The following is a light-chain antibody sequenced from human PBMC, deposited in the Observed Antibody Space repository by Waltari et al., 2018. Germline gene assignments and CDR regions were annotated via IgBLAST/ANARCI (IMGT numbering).Light chain of an antibody. CDR1: SSNIGSDT. V-gene: IGLV1-44*01. J-gene: IGLJ3*02. CDR2: MNL. Sequence: QSVLTQPPSASGTPGQTVTISCSRSSSNIGSDTIFWFQQLPGTAPKLLIHMNLERPAGVPDRFSGSRSGASASLAISGLQSEDEAEYYCAAWDDSLTGVVFGGGTKLTVL. CDR3: AAWDDSLTGVV.